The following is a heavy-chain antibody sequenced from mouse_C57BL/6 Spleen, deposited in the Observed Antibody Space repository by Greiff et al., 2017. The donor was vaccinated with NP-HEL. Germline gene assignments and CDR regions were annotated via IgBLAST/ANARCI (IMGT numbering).Heavy chain of an antibody. J-gene: IGHJ4*01. CDR2: IDPENCDT. CDR1: GFNIKDDY. V-gene: IGHV14-4*01. CDR3: TTGTTGNYAIDY. Sequence: EVQLQQSGAELVRPGASVKLSCTASGFNIKDDYMHWVKQRPEQGLEWIGWIDPENCDTEYASKFQGKATITADTSSNTAYLQLSSLTSEDTAVYYCTTGTTGNYAIDYWGQGTSVTVSS. D-gene: IGHD1-1*01.